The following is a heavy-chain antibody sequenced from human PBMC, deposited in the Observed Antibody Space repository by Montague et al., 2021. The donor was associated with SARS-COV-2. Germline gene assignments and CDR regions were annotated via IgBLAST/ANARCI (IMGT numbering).Heavy chain of an antibody. CDR2: VFYTGLN. CDR1: RGFINNYY. V-gene: IGHV4-59*01. D-gene: IGHD2-15*01. CDR3: ARLAPERHCSVVTCSPH. J-gene: IGHJ4*02. Sequence: SETLSLTCTVSRGFINNYYWNRIRQSPDKGLEWIGFVFYTGLNKYNPSLESRVTISLDTSGNQFSLTLTSATAADTAMYYCARLAPERHCSVVTCSPHWGQGILVTVSS.